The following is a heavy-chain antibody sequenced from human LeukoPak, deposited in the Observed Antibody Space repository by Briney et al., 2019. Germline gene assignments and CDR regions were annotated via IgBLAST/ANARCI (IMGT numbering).Heavy chain of an antibody. J-gene: IGHJ4*02. D-gene: IGHD1-26*01. CDR2: IYYTGST. CDR3: ARLKKWEPYLDY. CDR1: SGSMSSYY. V-gene: IGHV4-59*08. Sequence: SETLSLTCTVSSGSMSSYYWSWIRQPPGKGLEWIGIIYYTGSTHYNPSLKSRVTISVDTSKNQFSLKLTSVTAADTAVYYCARLKKWEPYLDYWGQGTLVTVSS.